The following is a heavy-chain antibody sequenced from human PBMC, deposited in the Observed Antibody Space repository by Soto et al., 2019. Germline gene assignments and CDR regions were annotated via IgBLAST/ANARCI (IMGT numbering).Heavy chain of an antibody. CDR2: IYYSGST. V-gene: IGHV4-59*01. Sequence: TSETLSLTCSVSGGSISSYYWSWIRQPPGKGLEWIGYIYYSGSTNYNPSLKSRVTISVDTSKNQFSLKLSSVTAADTAVYYCAREQGTGTFDYWGQGTLVTVSS. D-gene: IGHD1-1*01. J-gene: IGHJ4*02. CDR3: AREQGTGTFDY. CDR1: GGSISSYY.